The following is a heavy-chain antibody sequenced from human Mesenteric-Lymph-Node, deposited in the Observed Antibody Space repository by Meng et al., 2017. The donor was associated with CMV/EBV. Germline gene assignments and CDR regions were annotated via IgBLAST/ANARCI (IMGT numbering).Heavy chain of an antibody. D-gene: IGHD6-13*01. CDR3: ARDGQLGPDYYYGMDV. Sequence: ASVKVSCKATGYIFTNYGISWVRQGPGQGLEWMGWISPYNGNTYYAQKYQGRVTMTTDTSTNTAYMELGSLRSDDTAVYYCARDGQLGPDYYYGMDVWGQGTTVTVSS. V-gene: IGHV1-18*01. CDR2: ISPYNGNT. J-gene: IGHJ6*02. CDR1: GYIFTNYG.